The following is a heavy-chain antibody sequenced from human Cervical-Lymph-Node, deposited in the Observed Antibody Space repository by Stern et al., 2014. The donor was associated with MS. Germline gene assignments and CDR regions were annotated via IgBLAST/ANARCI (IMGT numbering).Heavy chain of an antibody. J-gene: IGHJ4*02. CDR3: ARLSSGWYAY. V-gene: IGHV4-59*01. Sequence: VQLLDSGPGLVKPWETLSLTCTVSGDSMSRYRLSWIRQPPGKGLEWIRSIYYTGSTDYIPSLKSRVTISVDTSKTQFALRLTSVTAADTAVYYCARLSSGWYAYWGQGTLVTVSS. D-gene: IGHD6-19*01. CDR1: GDSMSRYR. CDR2: IYYTGST.